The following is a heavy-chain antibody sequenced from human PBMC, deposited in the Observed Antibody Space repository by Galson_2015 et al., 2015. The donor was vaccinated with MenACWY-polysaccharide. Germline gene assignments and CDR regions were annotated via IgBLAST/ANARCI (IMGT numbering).Heavy chain of an antibody. CDR3: ARKFTYGLD. CDR2: IYSGGST. V-gene: IGHV3-53*01. D-gene: IGHD3-10*01. J-gene: IGHJ4*02. CDR1: GFTVSSNY. Sequence: SLRLSCAASGFTVSSNYMSWVRQAPEKGLEWVSVIYSGGSTDYADSVKGRFFISRDNSKNTLYLQMNRLRAEDTAVYYCARKFTYGLDWGQGTLVTVSS.